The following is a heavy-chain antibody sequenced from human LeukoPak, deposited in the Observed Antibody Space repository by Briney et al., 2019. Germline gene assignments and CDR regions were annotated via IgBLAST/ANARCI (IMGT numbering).Heavy chain of an antibody. CDR3: AKDLNGRYTFDY. J-gene: IGHJ4*02. V-gene: IGHV3-30*02. CDR1: GFTFSSYW. D-gene: IGHD1-26*01. Sequence: PGGSLRLSCAASGFTFSSYWMSWVRQAPGKGLEWVAFIWFHENTKYYVDSVKGRFTISRDNSKNTLYLQMNSLRLEDTAVYYCAKDLNGRYTFDYWGQGSLVTVSS. CDR2: IWFHENTK.